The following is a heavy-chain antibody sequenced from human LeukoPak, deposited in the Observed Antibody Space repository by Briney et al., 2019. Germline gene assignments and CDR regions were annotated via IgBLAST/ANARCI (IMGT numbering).Heavy chain of an antibody. CDR3: ARDSYCSSTSCYNGDYFDY. V-gene: IGHV4-34*01. Sequence: PSETLSLICAVYGGSFSGYYWSWIRQPPGKGLEWIGEINHSGSTNYNPSLKSRVTISVDTSKNQFSPKLSSVTAADTAVYYCARDSYCSSTSCYNGDYFDYWGQGTLVTVSS. J-gene: IGHJ4*02. CDR2: INHSGST. D-gene: IGHD2-2*02. CDR1: GGSFSGYY.